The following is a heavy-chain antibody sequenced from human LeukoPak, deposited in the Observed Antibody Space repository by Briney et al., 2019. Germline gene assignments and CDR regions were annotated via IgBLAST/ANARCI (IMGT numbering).Heavy chain of an antibody. J-gene: IGHJ4*02. CDR1: GGPLCSHNYY. V-gene: IGHV4-39*01. D-gene: IGHD6-13*01. CDR3: ARHDAAAVFEY. CDR2: IYYSPNT. Sequence: SETLSLTCTVSGGPLCSHNYYWGWIRQAPGKWLEWSGSIYYSPNTDYNPSLKSRVTISVDTSKNQFSLELRSVIAAVYYCARHDAAAVFEYWGQGTLVTVSS.